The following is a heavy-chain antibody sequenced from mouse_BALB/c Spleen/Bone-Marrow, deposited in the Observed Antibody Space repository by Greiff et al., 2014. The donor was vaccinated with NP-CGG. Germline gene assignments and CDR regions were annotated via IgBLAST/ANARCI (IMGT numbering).Heavy chain of an antibody. CDR3: ARGVPMDY. V-gene: IGHV1-80*01. J-gene: IGHJ4*01. CDR1: GYAFSSYW. Sequence: QVQLQQPGAELVRPGSSVKISCKASGYAFSSYWMNWVKQRPGQGLEWIGQIYPGDGDTNYNGKFKGKATLTADKSSSTAYMQLISLTSEVSAVDFCARGVPMDYWGQGTSVTVSS. CDR2: IYPGDGDT.